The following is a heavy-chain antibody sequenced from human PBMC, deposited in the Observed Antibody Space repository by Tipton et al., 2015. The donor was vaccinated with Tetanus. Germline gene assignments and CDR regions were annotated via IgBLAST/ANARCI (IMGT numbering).Heavy chain of an antibody. CDR2: IYPDDSDT. CDR3: ARRLGPYTGDQIWHFDL. V-gene: IGHV5-51*01. Sequence: QSGPEVKKPGESLKISCQGSGYTFTRYWIGWVRQMPGKGLEWMGIIYPDDSDTKYSPSFQGQVTISADRSISTAYLQWSSLKASATAVFFCARRLGPYTGDQIWHFDLWGRGTLVTVSS. CDR1: GYTFTRYW. D-gene: IGHD7-27*01. J-gene: IGHJ2*01.